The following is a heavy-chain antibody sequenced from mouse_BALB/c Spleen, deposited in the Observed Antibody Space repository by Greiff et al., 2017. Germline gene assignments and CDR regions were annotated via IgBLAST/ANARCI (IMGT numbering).Heavy chain of an antibody. D-gene: IGHD2-10*01. V-gene: IGHV5-6-2*01. CDR2: INSNGGST. CDR1: GFTFSSYY. Sequence: EVQVVESGGGLVKLGGSLKLSCAASGFTFSSYYMSWVRQTPEKRLELVAAINSNGGSTYYPDTVKGRFTISRDNAKNTLYLQMSSLKSEDTALYYCARAYFPYAMDYWGQGTSVTVSS. CDR3: ARAYFPYAMDY. J-gene: IGHJ4*01.